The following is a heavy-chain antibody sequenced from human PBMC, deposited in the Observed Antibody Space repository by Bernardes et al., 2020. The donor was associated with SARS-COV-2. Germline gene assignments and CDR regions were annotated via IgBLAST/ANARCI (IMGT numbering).Heavy chain of an antibody. Sequence: GASLKISCKASGYRFNDFWIGWVRQMPGKGLEWMGIIYAGDSDTRYSPSFQGQVTISADMSISTAYLHWTSLKASDTAVYFCARQNYYDRSGYYAFDLWGQGTLVTVSS. CDR1: GYRFNDFW. J-gene: IGHJ4*02. CDR3: ARQNYYDRSGYYAFDL. CDR2: IYAGDSDT. D-gene: IGHD3-22*01. V-gene: IGHV5-51*01.